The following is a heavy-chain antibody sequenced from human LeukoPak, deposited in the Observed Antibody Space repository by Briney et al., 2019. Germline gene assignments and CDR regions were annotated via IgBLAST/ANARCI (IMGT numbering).Heavy chain of an antibody. CDR2: INHSGGT. CDR3: ARGRASWSDP. CDR1: RGSFSGSY. V-gene: IGHV4-34*01. Sequence: SGTPSHSPALSRGSFSGSYWSWIRQPPRKGLEWIGEINHSGGTNYNPALKSRVTISVDTSKNQCSLKLSSVTAADTAVYYCARGRASWSDPWGQGTLVTVSS. J-gene: IGHJ5*02.